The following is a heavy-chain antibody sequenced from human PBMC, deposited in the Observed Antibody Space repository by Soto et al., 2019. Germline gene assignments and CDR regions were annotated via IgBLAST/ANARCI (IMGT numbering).Heavy chain of an antibody. J-gene: IGHJ4*02. CDR1: GFPFSSYA. V-gene: IGHV3-23*01. D-gene: IGHD3-3*01. CDR3: ARRSWRGRADY. Sequence: GGSLRLSCAASGFPFSSYAMSWVRQAPGKGLEWVSGIGGSGGDTFYADSVKGRLTVSRDNAENTLSLELNSLRVEDTAIYYCARRSWRGRADYWGQGILVTVSS. CDR2: IGGSGGDT.